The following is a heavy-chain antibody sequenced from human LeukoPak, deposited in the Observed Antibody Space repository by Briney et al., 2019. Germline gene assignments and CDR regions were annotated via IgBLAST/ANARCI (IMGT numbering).Heavy chain of an antibody. V-gene: IGHV3-23*01. D-gene: IGHD3-10*01. CDR2: IRGGGGVT. J-gene: IGHJ3*02. CDR1: GFTFDNYA. CDR3: AKCSASYYNDAFDI. Sequence: PGGSLRLSCAASGFTFDNYAMNWVRQAPGKGLEWVSYIRGGGGVTRYSDSVKDPFTISRDNSKNTLYLQMNSLRAEDTAIYYCAKCSASYYNDAFDIWGRGTMVTVSS.